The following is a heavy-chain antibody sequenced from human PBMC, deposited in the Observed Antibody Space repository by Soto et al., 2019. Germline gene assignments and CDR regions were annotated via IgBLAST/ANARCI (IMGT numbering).Heavy chain of an antibody. J-gene: IGHJ6*02. V-gene: IGHV1-18*04. D-gene: IGHD5-18*01. Sequence: ASVKVSCKASGYTFTSYGISWVRQAPGQGLEWMGWISAYNGNTNYAQKLQGRVTMTTDTSTNTAYMELRSLRSDDTAVYYCARDCEGSYGYCDYYYYGMDVWGQGTTVTVSS. CDR1: GYTFTSYG. CDR3: ARDCEGSYGYCDYYYYGMDV. CDR2: ISAYNGNT.